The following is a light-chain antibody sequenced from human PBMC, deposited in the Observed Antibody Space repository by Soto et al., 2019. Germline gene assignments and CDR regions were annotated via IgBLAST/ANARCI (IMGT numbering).Light chain of an antibody. CDR1: QDINRW. J-gene: IGKJ1*01. V-gene: IGKV1-5*01. CDR3: QQFSLYWA. CDR2: NAD. Sequence: DIQMTQSPSTLSASVGDRVTITCPASQDINRWLAWYQQKPGKAPKILIYNADTLESGVPSRFSGSGYGTEFILTISSLQPDDFATYYCQQFSLYWAFGQGTKVDI.